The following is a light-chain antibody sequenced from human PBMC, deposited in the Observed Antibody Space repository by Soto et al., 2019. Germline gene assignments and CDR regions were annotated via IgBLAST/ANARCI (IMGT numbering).Light chain of an antibody. CDR2: DNY. CDR1: TSNIGNNY. Sequence: QSVLTQPPSVSAAPGQKVTISCSGSTSNIGNNYVSWYQQVPGKAPKLLIYDNYKRPSGIPDRFSASKSGTSATLGITGLQTGDEADYYCGTWDSSLSAGVFGGGTKVTVL. V-gene: IGLV1-51*01. CDR3: GTWDSSLSAGV. J-gene: IGLJ2*01.